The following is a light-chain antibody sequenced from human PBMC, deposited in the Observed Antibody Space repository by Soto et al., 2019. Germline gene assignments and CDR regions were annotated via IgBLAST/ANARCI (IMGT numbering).Light chain of an antibody. J-gene: IGKJ3*01. CDR2: AAS. Sequence: DIQMTQSPSSLSASGEDGVTITCRTNQTISSYLNWYQQKPGTAPKLLIYAASTLQSGVPSRFSGRGFATDFTLTISSLQPEDFATYFCQQSYSPPFSFGPGTTVDIK. CDR1: QTISSY. CDR3: QQSYSPPFS. V-gene: IGKV1-39*01.